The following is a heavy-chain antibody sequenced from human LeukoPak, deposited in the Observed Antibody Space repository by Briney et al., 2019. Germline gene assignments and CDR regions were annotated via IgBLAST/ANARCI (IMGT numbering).Heavy chain of an antibody. D-gene: IGHD5/OR15-5a*01. J-gene: IGHJ4*02. CDR1: GFTFSSTT. V-gene: IGHV3-23*01. Sequence: GGSLRLSCVASGFTFSSTTMGWVRQAPGRGLEWVSSITAIDGRTYYADSVRGRFTISRDNSKNTVYLQLNSMRAEDTAVYYCAKDIRLYADYWGQGTLVTVSS. CDR3: AKDIRLYADY. CDR2: ITAIDGRT.